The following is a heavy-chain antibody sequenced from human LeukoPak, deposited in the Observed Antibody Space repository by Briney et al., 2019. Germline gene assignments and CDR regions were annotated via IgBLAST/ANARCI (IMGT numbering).Heavy chain of an antibody. J-gene: IGHJ4*02. CDR1: GFTISNYA. V-gene: IGHV3-23*01. CDR3: AKGLKGYSAYEQIDY. CDR2: ISASGGTT. D-gene: IGHD5-12*01. Sequence: GGSLRLSCAASGFTISNYAMTWVRQAPGKGLEWVSHISASGGTTYYEDSAKGRFTISRDNSKSTLYLQMSSLRAEDTAIYYCAKGLKGYSAYEQIDYWGQGTLVTVSS.